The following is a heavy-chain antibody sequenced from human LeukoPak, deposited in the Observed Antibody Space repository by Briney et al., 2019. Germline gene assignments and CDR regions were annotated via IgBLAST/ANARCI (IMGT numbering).Heavy chain of an antibody. Sequence: GGSLRLSCAASEFTFSSFAMSWVRQPPGKGLEWVSTISSSGGSTFYAESVKGRFTISRDNNENTLYLQMNSLRVEDTAVYYCARAAQVTGRPNLGGHFDYWGQGTLVTVSS. CDR3: ARAAQVTGRPNLGGHFDY. J-gene: IGHJ4*02. CDR2: ISSSGGST. D-gene: IGHD2-21*02. CDR1: EFTFSSFA. V-gene: IGHV3-23*01.